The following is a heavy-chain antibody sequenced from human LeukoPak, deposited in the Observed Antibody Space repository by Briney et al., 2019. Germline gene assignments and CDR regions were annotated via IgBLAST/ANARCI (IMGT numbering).Heavy chain of an antibody. CDR2: INGDGSST. J-gene: IGHJ4*02. CDR3: ARGSTSGWPDYFDY. CDR1: GFTLSSYW. V-gene: IGHV3-74*01. Sequence: GGSLRLSCAASGFTLSSYWIHWVRQAPGKGLVWVSRINGDGSSTPYANSVKGRFTISRDNAKNTLYLQMHSLRADDTAVYYCARGSTSGWPDYFDYWGQGSVVTVSS. D-gene: IGHD6-19*01.